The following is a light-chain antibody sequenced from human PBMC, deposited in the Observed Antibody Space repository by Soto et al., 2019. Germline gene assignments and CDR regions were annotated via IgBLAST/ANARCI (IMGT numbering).Light chain of an antibody. J-gene: IGLJ2*01. CDR2: DVS. CDR1: ISDVGGSNY. CDR3: SSYSSSSSPVV. V-gene: IGLV2-14*03. Sequence: QSALTQPASVSGSPGQSITISCSRTISDVGGSNYVSWYQHHPGKAPRLMIFDVSNRPSGISNRFSGSKSGSTASLTISGLQAEDEADYYCSSYSSSSSPVVFGGGTKVTVL.